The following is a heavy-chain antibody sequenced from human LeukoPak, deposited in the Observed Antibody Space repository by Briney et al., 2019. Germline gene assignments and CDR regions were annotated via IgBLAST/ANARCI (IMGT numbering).Heavy chain of an antibody. V-gene: IGHV3-74*01. CDR2: IDNYGSGT. Sequence: GGSLRLSCAASGFTFSSYWMSWVRQVPGEGLVWVSRIDNYGSGTSYADSVRGRFTISRDDAKNTVYLQMNSLRAEDTAVYYCASIGGDDGGSPIDYWGQGTLVTVSS. CDR3: ASIGGDDGGSPIDY. J-gene: IGHJ4*02. CDR1: GFTFSSYW. D-gene: IGHD4-17*01.